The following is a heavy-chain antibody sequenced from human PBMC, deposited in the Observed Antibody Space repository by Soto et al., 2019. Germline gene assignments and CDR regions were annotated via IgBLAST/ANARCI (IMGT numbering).Heavy chain of an antibody. CDR2: ISYDGRNE. D-gene: IGHD3-16*01. V-gene: IGHV3-30*04. CDR3: ARDWGSGVDV. CDR1: GFTFSNFV. Sequence: GGSLRLSCAASGFTFSNFVMHWVRQAPGKGLEWVAVISYDGRNEHHADSVKGRFTISRDNSRNTLYLQMNSVRAEDTAVYYCARDWGSGVDVWGQGTTVTVSS. J-gene: IGHJ6*02.